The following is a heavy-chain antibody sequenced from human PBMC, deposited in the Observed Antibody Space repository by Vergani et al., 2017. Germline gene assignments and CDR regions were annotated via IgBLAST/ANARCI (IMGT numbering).Heavy chain of an antibody. J-gene: IGHJ4*02. CDR1: GFTFRSSA. V-gene: IGHV3-23*01. D-gene: IGHD5-24*01. Sequence: EVQRLGSGGGLVQPGGSLRLSCAASGFTFRSSAMSWVRQAPGKGLGWVSAISGSGGSTYYADSVKGRFTMSRDNSKKTRYLQMNSLRAVDTSVYYCAKYSVMATMGEGNYWGEGTLVTVSS. CDR3: AKYSVMATMGEGNY. CDR2: ISGSGGST.